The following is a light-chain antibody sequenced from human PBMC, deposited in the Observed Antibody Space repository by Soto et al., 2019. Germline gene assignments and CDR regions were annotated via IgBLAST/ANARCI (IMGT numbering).Light chain of an antibody. CDR3: QHYNNWPPSIT. J-gene: IGKJ5*01. V-gene: IGKV3-15*01. CDR2: GAS. CDR1: QSVSTD. Sequence: EIVMTQSPATLSVSPGERVTVSCRASQSVSTDLAWYQQKAGQAPRLLIYGASTRATGIPVRFSGSGSGTEFTLTISSLQSEDFAVYYCQHYNNWPPSITFGQGTRLEIE.